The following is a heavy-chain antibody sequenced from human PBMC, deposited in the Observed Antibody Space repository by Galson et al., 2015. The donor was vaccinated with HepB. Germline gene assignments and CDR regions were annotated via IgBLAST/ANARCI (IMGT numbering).Heavy chain of an antibody. CDR2: ISSNGGAQ. J-gene: IGHJ4*02. D-gene: IGHD6-19*01. Sequence: SLRLSCAVSGLTFSDYDMHWVRQAPGKGLEWVALISSNGGAQYYGDSVKGRFTVPRDNFDNTPYLQMSGLRPEDTAVYYCAKDISITSGWYDGLDHWGQGTLVTVSS. V-gene: IGHV3-30*18. CDR1: GLTFSDYD. CDR3: AKDISITSGWYDGLDH.